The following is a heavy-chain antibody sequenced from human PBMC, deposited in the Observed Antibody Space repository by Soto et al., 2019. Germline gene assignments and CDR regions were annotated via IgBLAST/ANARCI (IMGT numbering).Heavy chain of an antibody. CDR1: GGTFSSYT. CDR3: ARDPHIAMAGSYYYGMDV. Sequence: QVQLVQSGAEVKKPGSSVKVSCKASGGTFSSYTISWVRQAPGQGLEWMGRIIPILGIANYAQKFQGRVTITADKSTSTAYMGLSSLRSEDTAVYYCARDPHIAMAGSYYYGMDVWGQGTTVTVSS. J-gene: IGHJ6*02. V-gene: IGHV1-69*08. CDR2: IIPILGIA. D-gene: IGHD6-19*01.